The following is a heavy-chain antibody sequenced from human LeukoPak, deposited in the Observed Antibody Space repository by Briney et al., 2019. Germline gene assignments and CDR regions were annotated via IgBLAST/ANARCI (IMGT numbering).Heavy chain of an antibody. CDR1: GGSISSYY. V-gene: IGHV4-59*12. Sequence: SETLSLTCTVSGGSISSYYWSWIRQPPGKGLEWIGSIYYSGSTYYNPSLKSRVTISVDTSKSQFSLKLSSVTAADTAVYYCARARDSSAWFDPWGQGTLVTVSS. D-gene: IGHD2-15*01. CDR2: IYYSGST. J-gene: IGHJ5*02. CDR3: ARARDSSAWFDP.